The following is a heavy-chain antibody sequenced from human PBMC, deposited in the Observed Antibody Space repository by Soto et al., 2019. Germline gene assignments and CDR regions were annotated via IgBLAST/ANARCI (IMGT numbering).Heavy chain of an antibody. CDR1: GFTFSSYW. Sequence: GSLRLSCAASGFTFSSYWMSWVRQAPGKGLEWVANIKQDGSEKYYVDSVKGRFTISRDNAKNSLYLQMNSLRAEDTAVYYCARPPISPKINYYGSGSRLGGFDPWGQGTLVTVSS. D-gene: IGHD3-10*01. V-gene: IGHV3-7*01. CDR3: ARPPISPKINYYGSGSRLGGFDP. CDR2: IKQDGSEK. J-gene: IGHJ5*02.